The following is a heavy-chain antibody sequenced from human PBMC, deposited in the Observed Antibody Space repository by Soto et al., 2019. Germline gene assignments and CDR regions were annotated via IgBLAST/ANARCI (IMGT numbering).Heavy chain of an antibody. J-gene: IGHJ4*02. CDR2: ISAYNDNT. D-gene: IGHD2-15*01. CDR1: GYTFTSYG. Sequence: ASVKVSCKASGYTFTSYGISWVRQAPGHGREWMGWISAYNDNTNYAQKLQGRVTMNTDTSTSTAYMELRSLRSDDTAVYYCARDYCSGGSCYLDSYFDYWGQGTLVTVSS. V-gene: IGHV1-18*01. CDR3: ARDYCSGGSCYLDSYFDY.